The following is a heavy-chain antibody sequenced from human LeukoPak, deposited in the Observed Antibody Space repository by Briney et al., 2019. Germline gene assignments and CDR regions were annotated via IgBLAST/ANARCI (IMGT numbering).Heavy chain of an antibody. D-gene: IGHD5-12*01. CDR1: GGSISRSNW. Sequence: SETLSLTCAVSGGSISRSNWWSWVRQPPGKGLEWIGEIYHSGSTNYNPSLKSRVTISVDTSKNHFSLKLSSVTAADTAFYFCARAGGRDFHFDSWGQGTLVTVSS. V-gene: IGHV4-4*02. J-gene: IGHJ4*02. CDR3: ARAGGRDFHFDS. CDR2: IYHSGST.